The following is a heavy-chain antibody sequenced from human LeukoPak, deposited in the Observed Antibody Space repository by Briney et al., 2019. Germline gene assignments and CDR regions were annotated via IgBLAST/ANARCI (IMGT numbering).Heavy chain of an antibody. CDR1: EFTFSSYS. CDR2: ISSSGNTI. V-gene: IGHV3-48*01. D-gene: IGHD5-12*01. Sequence: PGGSLRLSCAASEFTFSSYSMNWVRQAPGKGLEWVSYISSSGNTIYYADSVRGRFIISRDNAKDSLHLQMNSLRAEDTAVYYCARENWDIVAVPMDVWGKGTTVTVSS. J-gene: IGHJ6*04. CDR3: ARENWDIVAVPMDV.